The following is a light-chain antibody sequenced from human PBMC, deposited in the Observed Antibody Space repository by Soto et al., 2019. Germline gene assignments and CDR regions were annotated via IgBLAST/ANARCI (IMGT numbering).Light chain of an antibody. Sequence: QSVLTQPPSASGTPGQRVTISCSGSSSNIGSNTVNWYQQLPGTAPKLLIYSNNQRPSGVPDRFSGSKSGTSASLAISGLQSEDEAYYYCAAWDDSLNAVYVFGTGTKLTVL. CDR3: AAWDDSLNAVYV. CDR1: SSNIGSNT. V-gene: IGLV1-44*01. J-gene: IGLJ1*01. CDR2: SNN.